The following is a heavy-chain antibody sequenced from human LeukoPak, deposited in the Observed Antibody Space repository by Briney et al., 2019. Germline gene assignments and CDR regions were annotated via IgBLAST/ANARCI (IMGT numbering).Heavy chain of an antibody. J-gene: IGHJ5*02. Sequence: PLETLSLTCTVSGYSISSGYYWGWIRQPPGKGLEWIGSIYHSGSTYYNPSLKSRVTISVDTSKNQFSLKLSSVTAADTAVYYCARDRALSSSWPNWLDPWGQGTLVTVSS. CDR3: ARDRALSSSWPNWLDP. D-gene: IGHD6-13*01. CDR2: IYHSGST. CDR1: GYSISSGYY. V-gene: IGHV4-38-2*02.